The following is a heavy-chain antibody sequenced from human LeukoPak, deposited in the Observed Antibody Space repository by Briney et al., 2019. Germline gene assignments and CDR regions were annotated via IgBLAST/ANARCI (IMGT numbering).Heavy chain of an antibody. CDR1: GITFSSYS. V-gene: IGHV3-48*01. D-gene: IGHD2-15*01. Sequence: GGSLRLSCGASGITFSSYSMNWVRQAPGKGLEWVSYISSSGGTKYYADSVKGRFTISRDNARNSLYLQMNSLRAEDTAVYFCARDGYCSGGSCYPGNYWGQGTLVTVSS. CDR2: ISSSGGTK. CDR3: ARDGYCSGGSCYPGNY. J-gene: IGHJ4*02.